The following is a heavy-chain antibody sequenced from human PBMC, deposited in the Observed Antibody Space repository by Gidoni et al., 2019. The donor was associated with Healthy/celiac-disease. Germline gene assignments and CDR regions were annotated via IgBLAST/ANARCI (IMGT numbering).Heavy chain of an antibody. CDR3: ARGPFPRDIKHAFDI. CDR1: GFTVSSNY. V-gene: IGHV3-53*02. D-gene: IGHD2-15*01. CDR2: IYSGGST. Sequence: EVQLVETGGGLIQPGGSLRLSCAASGFTVSSNYMSWVRQAPGKGLEWVSVIYSGGSTYYADSVKGRFTISRDNSKNTLYLQMNSLRAEDTAVYYCARGPFPRDIKHAFDIWGQGTMVTVSS. J-gene: IGHJ3*02.